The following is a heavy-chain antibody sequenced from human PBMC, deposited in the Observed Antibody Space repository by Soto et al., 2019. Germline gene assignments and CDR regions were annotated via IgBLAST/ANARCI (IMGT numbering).Heavy chain of an antibody. CDR2: INAGNGNT. D-gene: IGHD3-9*01. CDR3: AIEYYDILTGLRGPFDY. J-gene: IGHJ4*02. CDR1: GYTFTSYA. V-gene: IGHV1-3*01. Sequence: ASVKVSCKASGYTFTSYAMHWVRQAPGQRLEWMGWINAGNGNTKYSQKFQGRVTITRDTSASTAYMELSSLRSEDTAVYYCAIEYYDILTGLRGPFDYWGQGTLVTVS.